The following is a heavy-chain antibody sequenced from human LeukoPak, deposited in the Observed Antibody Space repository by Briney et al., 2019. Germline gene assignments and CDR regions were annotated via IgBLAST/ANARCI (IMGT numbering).Heavy chain of an antibody. CDR3: ATGLRFLDY. CDR1: GGTFSSYA. CDR2: FDPEDGET. V-gene: IGHV1-24*01. J-gene: IGHJ4*02. Sequence: GASVKVSCKASGGTFSSYAISWARQAPGKGLEWMGGFDPEDGETIYAQKFQGRVTMTEDTSTDTAYMELSSLRSEDTAVYYCATGLRFLDYWGQGTLVTVSS. D-gene: IGHD3-3*01.